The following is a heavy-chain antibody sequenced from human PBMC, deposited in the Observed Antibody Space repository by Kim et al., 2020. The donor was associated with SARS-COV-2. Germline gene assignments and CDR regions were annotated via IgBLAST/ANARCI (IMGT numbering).Heavy chain of an antibody. CDR1: GGSISSSNW. J-gene: IGHJ5*02. V-gene: IGHV4-4*02. D-gene: IGHD6-13*01. CDR3: ARAISRLPGYSSSWYFVTYVDWFDP. CDR2: IYHSGST. Sequence: SETLSLTCAVSGGSISSSNWWSWVRQPPGKGLEWIGEIYHSGSTNYNPSLKSRVTISVDKSKNQFSLKLSSVTAADTAVYYCARAISRLPGYSSSWYFVTYVDWFDPWGQGTLVTVSS.